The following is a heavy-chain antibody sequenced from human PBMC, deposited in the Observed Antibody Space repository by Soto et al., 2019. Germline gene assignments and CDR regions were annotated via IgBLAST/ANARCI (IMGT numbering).Heavy chain of an antibody. CDR1: GFTFSSYG. Sequence: PGGSLRLSCAASGFTFSSYGMHWVRQAPGKGLEWVAVISYDGSNKYYADSVKGRFTISRDNSKNTLYLQMNSLRAEDTAVYYCAKDPSGGSLAQWPAYKFDYWGKGTLFTDSS. D-gene: IGHD6-19*01. J-gene: IGHJ4*02. CDR2: ISYDGSNK. V-gene: IGHV3-30*18. CDR3: AKDPSGGSLAQWPAYKFDY.